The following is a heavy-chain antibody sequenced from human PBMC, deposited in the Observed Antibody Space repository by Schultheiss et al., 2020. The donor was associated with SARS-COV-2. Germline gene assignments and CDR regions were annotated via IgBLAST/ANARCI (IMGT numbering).Heavy chain of an antibody. CDR2: IYPGDSDT. CDR3: AVRARITMIVVVISARRVDY. V-gene: IGHV5-51*01. J-gene: IGHJ4*02. D-gene: IGHD3-22*01. Sequence: GGSLRLSCKGSGYSFTSYWIGWVRQMPGKGLEWMGIIYPGDSDTRYSPSFQGQVTISADKSISTAYLQWSSLKASDTAMYYCAVRARITMIVVVISARRVDYWGQGTLVTVSS. CDR1: GYSFTSYW.